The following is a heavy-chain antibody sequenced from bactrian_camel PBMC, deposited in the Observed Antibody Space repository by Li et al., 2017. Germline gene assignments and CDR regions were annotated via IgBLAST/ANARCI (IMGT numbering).Heavy chain of an antibody. J-gene: IGHJ4*01. V-gene: IGHV3S53*01. CDR1: GGTYSTYRSYC. CDR2: IDTRGSV. Sequence: HVQLVESGGDSVQAGGSLRLSCEASGGTYSTYRSYCMAWFRQPPGKSREGVAAIDTRGSVTIADSVKGRFSISQDKAKNTVYLQMNSLKPEDTAKYYCAAEDYCGGSWDLAQNYMYWGQGTQVTVS. D-gene: IGHD6*01. CDR3: AAEDYCGGSWDLAQNYMY.